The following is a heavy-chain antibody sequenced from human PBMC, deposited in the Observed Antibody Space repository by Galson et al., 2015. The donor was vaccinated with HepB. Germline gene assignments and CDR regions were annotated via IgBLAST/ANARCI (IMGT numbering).Heavy chain of an antibody. Sequence: SLRLSCAVSGFSFSSYVMTWVRQAPGGGLEWVAAISGDSVYTYYGDAVKGRFTISRDNSKNSLFLEMSSLRAEDTAVYYCAKNFATGLAYYDYWGQGTLVTVSS. D-gene: IGHD3-9*01. CDR2: ISGDSVYT. J-gene: IGHJ4*02. CDR3: AKNFATGLAYYDY. V-gene: IGHV3-23*01. CDR1: GFSFSSYV.